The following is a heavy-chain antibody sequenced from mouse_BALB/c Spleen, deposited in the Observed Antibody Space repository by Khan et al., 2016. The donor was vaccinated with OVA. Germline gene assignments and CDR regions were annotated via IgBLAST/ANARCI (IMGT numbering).Heavy chain of an antibody. J-gene: IGHJ4*01. V-gene: IGHV3-2*02. CDR3: ASELGRYYAMDY. D-gene: IGHD4-1*01. Sequence: EVQLQESGPGLVKPSQSLSLTCTVAGYSITSDYAWNWIRQFPGNKLEWMGYISYSGSTGYNPSLKSRISITRDTSKNQFFLQLSSVTTEDTATYYCASELGRYYAMDYWGQGTSVTVSS. CDR2: ISYSGST. CDR1: GYSITSDYA.